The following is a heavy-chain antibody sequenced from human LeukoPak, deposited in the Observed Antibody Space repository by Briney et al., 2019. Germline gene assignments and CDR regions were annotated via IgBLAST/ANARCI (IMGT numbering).Heavy chain of an antibody. CDR1: GFSFSSNS. CDR3: AELGITMIGGV. CDR2: ISSSSYI. V-gene: IGHV3-21*01. D-gene: IGHD3-10*02. Sequence: GGSLRLSCVASGFSFSSNSMNWVRQAPGKGLEWVSFISSSSYIHYVDSVKGRFTISRDNSKNTLYLQMNSLRAEDTAVYYCAELGITMIGGVWGKGTTVTISS. J-gene: IGHJ6*04.